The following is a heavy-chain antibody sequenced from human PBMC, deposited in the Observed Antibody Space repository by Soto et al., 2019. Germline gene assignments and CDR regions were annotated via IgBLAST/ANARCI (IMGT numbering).Heavy chain of an antibody. Sequence: GESLKSSCKGSGYNFAGYWIAWVRQMPGKGLELMGIIYPSDSDTRYRPSFQGQVTISADKSISSAYLQWSSLRASDTAMYYCARGGVSTRNFDYQGQGTPVTVSS. V-gene: IGHV5-51*01. CDR1: GYNFAGYW. CDR2: IYPSDSDT. CDR3: ARGGVSTRNFDY. D-gene: IGHD3-3*01. J-gene: IGHJ4*02.